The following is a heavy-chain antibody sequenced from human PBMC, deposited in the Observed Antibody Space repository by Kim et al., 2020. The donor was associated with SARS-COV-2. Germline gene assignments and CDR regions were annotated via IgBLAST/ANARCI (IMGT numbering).Heavy chain of an antibody. CDR2: ISGYGGNT. CDR3: ATPPILTGYQGAFDI. Sequence: ASVKVSCRSSGYIFTNYGISWVRQAPGQGLEWMGWISGYGGNTNYAQKLQGRVTMTTDRSTSTAYMELRSLRSDDTAVYYCATPPILTGYQGAFDIWGQGTMVTVSS. V-gene: IGHV1-18*04. D-gene: IGHD3-9*01. J-gene: IGHJ3*02. CDR1: GYIFTNYG.